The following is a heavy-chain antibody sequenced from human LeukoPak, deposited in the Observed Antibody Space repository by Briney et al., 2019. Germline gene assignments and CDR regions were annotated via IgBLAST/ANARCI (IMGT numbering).Heavy chain of an antibody. CDR1: GGSFSGYY. J-gene: IGHJ4*02. Sequence: SETLSLTCAVYGGSFSGYYWSWIRQPPGKGLEWIGEINHSGSTNYNPSLKSRVTISVDTSKNQFSLKLSSVTAAGTAVYYCARVPSPDDGDDYWGQGTLVTVSS. CDR2: INHSGST. V-gene: IGHV4-34*01. CDR3: ARVPSPDDGDDY. D-gene: IGHD7-27*01.